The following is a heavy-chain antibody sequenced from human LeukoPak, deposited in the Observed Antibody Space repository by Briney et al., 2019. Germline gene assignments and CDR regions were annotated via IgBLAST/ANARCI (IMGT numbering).Heavy chain of an antibody. CDR1: GYTFTSYG. V-gene: IGHV1-18*01. Sequence: AASVKASCKASGYTFTSYGISWVRQAPGQGLEWMGWISAYNGNTNYAQKLQGRVTMTTDTSTSTAYMELRSLRSDDTAVYYCARDRSSGWVDYWGQGTLVTVSS. J-gene: IGHJ4*02. CDR2: ISAYNGNT. CDR3: ARDRSSGWVDY. D-gene: IGHD6-19*01.